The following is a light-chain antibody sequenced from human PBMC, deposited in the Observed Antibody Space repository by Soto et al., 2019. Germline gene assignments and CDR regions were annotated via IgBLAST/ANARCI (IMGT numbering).Light chain of an antibody. CDR2: DAS. V-gene: IGKV3-11*01. CDR3: QQRSNWPLMYT. J-gene: IGKJ2*01. Sequence: EIVLTQSPATLSLSPGERATLSCRASQSVSSYFAWYQQKPGQAPRLLISDASNRATGIPARFSGSGSGTDFTLTISSLEPEDFAVYYCQQRSNWPLMYTFGQGTKLEIK. CDR1: QSVSSY.